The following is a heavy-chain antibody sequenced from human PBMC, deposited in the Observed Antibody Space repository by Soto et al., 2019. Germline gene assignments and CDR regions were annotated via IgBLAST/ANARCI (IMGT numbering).Heavy chain of an antibody. Sequence: SETLSLTCAVYGGSFSGYYWSWIRQPPGRGLEWIGEINHSGSTNYNPSLKSRVTISVDTSKNQFSLKLSSVTAADTAVYYCARVSRWLDYFDYWGQGTLVTVS. V-gene: IGHV4-34*01. CDR3: ARVSRWLDYFDY. CDR1: GGSFSGYY. CDR2: INHSGST. D-gene: IGHD6-19*01. J-gene: IGHJ4*02.